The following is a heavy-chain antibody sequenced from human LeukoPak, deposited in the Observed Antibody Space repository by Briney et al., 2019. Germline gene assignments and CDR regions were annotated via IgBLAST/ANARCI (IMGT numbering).Heavy chain of an antibody. D-gene: IGHD3-22*01. Sequence: PGRSLRLSCAASGFTFSSYGMHWVRQAPGKGLEWVAVISYDGSNKYYADSVKGRFTISRDNSKNTLYLQMNSLRAEDTAVYYGAKGIDSSGYYPVWGQGTLVTVSS. J-gene: IGHJ4*02. CDR1: GFTFSSYG. V-gene: IGHV3-30*18. CDR2: ISYDGSNK. CDR3: AKGIDSSGYYPV.